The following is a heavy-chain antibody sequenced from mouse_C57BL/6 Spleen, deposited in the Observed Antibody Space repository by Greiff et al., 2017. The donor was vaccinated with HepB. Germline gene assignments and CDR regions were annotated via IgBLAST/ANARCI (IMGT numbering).Heavy chain of an antibody. Sequence: VQLQQSGPELVKPGASVKISCKASGYSFTDYNMNWVKQSNGKSLEWIGVINPNYGTTSYNQKFKGKATLTVDQSSSTAYMQLNSLTSEESAVYYCAREVATVVSYWDFDVWGTGTTVTVSS. D-gene: IGHD1-1*01. CDR3: AREVATVVSYWDFDV. CDR2: INPNYGTT. J-gene: IGHJ1*03. V-gene: IGHV1-39*01. CDR1: GYSFTDYN.